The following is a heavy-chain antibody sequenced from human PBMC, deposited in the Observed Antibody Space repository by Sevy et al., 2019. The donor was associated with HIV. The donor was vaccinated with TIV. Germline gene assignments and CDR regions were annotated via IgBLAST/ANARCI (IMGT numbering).Heavy chain of an antibody. V-gene: IGHV3-9*01. CDR2: ISWNSRNI. CDR3: AKDINRGCDGVNCYSYYYYFYGLDV. Sequence: GGSLRLSCAASGFPFNDHAMHWVRQVPGKGLEWVSGISWNSRNIGYADSVKGRSTISRDNARDFVYLEMNSLRPEDTAFYYCAKDINRGCDGVNCYSYYYYFYGLDVWGQGTTVTVSS. D-gene: IGHD2-21*01. J-gene: IGHJ6*02. CDR1: GFPFNDHA.